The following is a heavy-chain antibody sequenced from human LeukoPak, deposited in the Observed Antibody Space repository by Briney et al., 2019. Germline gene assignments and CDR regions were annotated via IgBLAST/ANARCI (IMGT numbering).Heavy chain of an antibody. CDR3: AKDPRYCSGGSCYYGMDV. D-gene: IGHD2-15*01. Sequence: PSETLSLTCTVSGGSISSHYWSWIRQPPGKGLEWIGYIYYSGSTNYNPSLKSRVTISVDTSKNQFSLKLSSVTAADTAVYYCAKDPRYCSGGSCYYGMDVWGQGTTDTVSS. J-gene: IGHJ6*02. V-gene: IGHV4-59*11. CDR1: GGSISSHY. CDR2: IYYSGST.